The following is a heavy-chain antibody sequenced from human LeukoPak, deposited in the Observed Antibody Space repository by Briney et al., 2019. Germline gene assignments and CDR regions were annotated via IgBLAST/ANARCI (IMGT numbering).Heavy chain of an antibody. V-gene: IGHV4-59*01. CDR3: ARIPEPQDGYFDY. J-gene: IGHJ4*02. D-gene: IGHD5-24*01. Sequence: LRLSCAASGFTFSSYGMHWVRQAPGKGLEWVGYVYYTGSTKSHPSLKSRVTLSVDTSKNQLFLKLSSVTAADTAVYYCARIPEPQDGYFDYWGQGTLVTVSS. CDR2: VYYTGST. CDR1: GFTFSSYG.